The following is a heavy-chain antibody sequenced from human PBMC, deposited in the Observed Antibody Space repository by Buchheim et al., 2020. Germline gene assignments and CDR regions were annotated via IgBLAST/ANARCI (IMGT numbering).Heavy chain of an antibody. CDR3: ARGPRDTAMVKPLDY. CDR1: GYTFSNYH. V-gene: IGHV1-8*01. D-gene: IGHD5-18*01. CDR2: VHPHNGHT. Sequence: QVQLVQSGAEVKKPGASVKVSCKASGYTFSNYHINWVRQATGQGPEWMGWVHPHNGHTGYAQKFQGRVTMTRNTSISTAYMELSSLRSEDTAVYYCARGPRDTAMVKPLDYWGQGTL. J-gene: IGHJ4*02.